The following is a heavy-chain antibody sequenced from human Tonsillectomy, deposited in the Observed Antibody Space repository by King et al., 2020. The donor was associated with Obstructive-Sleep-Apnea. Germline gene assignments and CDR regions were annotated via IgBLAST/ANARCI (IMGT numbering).Heavy chain of an antibody. Sequence: VQLQESGPRLGKPSETLSLTCTVSGDSISSDYLSLSRQPPGNGLEWMGFNYFKWSTHNNASPKSRVTISVYTSKNQFSLKLRSVTAADTAVYYCARDLGYSYGIDYWGQGTLVTVSS. CDR2: NYFKWST. V-gene: IGHV4-59*01. J-gene: IGHJ4*02. D-gene: IGHD5-18*01. CDR1: GDSISSDY. CDR3: ARDLGYSYGIDY.